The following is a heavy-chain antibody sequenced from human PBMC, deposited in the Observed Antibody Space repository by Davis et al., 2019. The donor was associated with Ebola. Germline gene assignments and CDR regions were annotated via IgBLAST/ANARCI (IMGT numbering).Heavy chain of an antibody. CDR1: GASINNYF. CDR2: VYNSGSP. J-gene: IGHJ4*02. D-gene: IGHD6-6*01. CDR3: ARAHSSYDPFHY. Sequence: SETLSLTCTVSGASINNYFWSWIRQPPGKGLEWIGYVYNSGSPNYNPSLKSRVTMSVDTSKNQFSMRLTSVTAADTAVYFCARAHSSYDPFHYWGQGALVTVSS. V-gene: IGHV4-59*01.